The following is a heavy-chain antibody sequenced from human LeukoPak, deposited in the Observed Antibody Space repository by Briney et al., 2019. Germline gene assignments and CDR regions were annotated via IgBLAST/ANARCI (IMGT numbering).Heavy chain of an antibody. J-gene: IGHJ5*02. CDR1: GYTFTSYD. CDR2: MNPNSGNT. CDR3: ARSSLRLSSTNNWFDP. V-gene: IGHV1-8*01. Sequence: ASVKVSCKASGYTFTSYDINWVRQATGQGLEWMGWMNPNSGNTGYAQKFQGRVTMTRSTSISTAYMELSSLRSEDTAVYYCARSSLRLSSTNNWFDPWGQGTLVTVSS. D-gene: IGHD2-2*01.